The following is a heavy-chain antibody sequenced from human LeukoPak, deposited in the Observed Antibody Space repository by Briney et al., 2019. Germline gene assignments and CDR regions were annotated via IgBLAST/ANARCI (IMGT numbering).Heavy chain of an antibody. V-gene: IGHV3-53*01. D-gene: IGHD3-3*01. Sequence: GGSLRLSCGASGFTVSADSMSWVRQAPGKGLEWVSVFYADGSTYYADSVKGRFTVSRDSSKNSLYLQLNSLRAEDTAVYYCARSARSGYISPFDYWGQGTLVTVFS. CDR3: ARSARSGYISPFDY. CDR1: GFTVSADS. J-gene: IGHJ4*02. CDR2: FYADGST.